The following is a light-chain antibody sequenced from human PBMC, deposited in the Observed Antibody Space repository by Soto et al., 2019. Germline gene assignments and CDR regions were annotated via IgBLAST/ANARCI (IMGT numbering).Light chain of an antibody. V-gene: IGKV3-15*01. J-gene: IGKJ1*01. CDR2: GAS. CDR3: QQYNNWPPWT. Sequence: RVMTQSPATLSLSPGERATLSCRASQSVSTNVAWYQQKPGQAPRLRIYGASTRATDIPARFSGSGSGTDFTLTISSLQSEDFAVYYCQQYNNWPPWTFGQGTKVEVK. CDR1: QSVSTN.